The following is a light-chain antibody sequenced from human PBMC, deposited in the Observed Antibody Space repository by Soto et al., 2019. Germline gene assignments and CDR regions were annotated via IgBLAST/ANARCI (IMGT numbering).Light chain of an antibody. CDR2: EVS. CDR1: SRDVGGYNY. CDR3: SSYTGSTTLL. V-gene: IGLV2-14*01. J-gene: IGLJ2*01. Sequence: QSVLTQPASVSGSPGQSITISCTGTSRDVGGYNYVSWYHQHPGKAPKLMIYEVSNRPSGVSNRFSGSKSGMTASLTISGQPAEDEVDYYCSSYTGSTTLLFGVGTKLTVL.